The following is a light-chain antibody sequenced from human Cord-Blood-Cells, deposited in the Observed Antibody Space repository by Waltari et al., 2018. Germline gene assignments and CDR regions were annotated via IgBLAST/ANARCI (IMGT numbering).Light chain of an antibody. CDR1: SLRSYY. CDR2: GKN. J-gene: IGLJ3*02. Sequence: VALGQTVRTTCQGDSLRSYYASWYQQKPGQAPVLVIYGKNNRPSGIPDRFSGSSSGNTASLTITGAQAEDEADYYCNSRDSSGNHWVFGGGTKLTVL. V-gene: IGLV3-19*01. CDR3: NSRDSSGNHWV.